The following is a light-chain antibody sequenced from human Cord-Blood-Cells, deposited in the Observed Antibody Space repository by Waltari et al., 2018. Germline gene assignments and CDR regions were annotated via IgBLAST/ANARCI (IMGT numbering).Light chain of an antibody. V-gene: IGKV3-20*01. J-gene: IGKJ4*01. CDR3: QQYGSSPLT. CDR1: QSVSSSY. CDR2: GAS. Sequence: EIVLTQSPGTLYLSPGERATLSCRASQSVSSSYLAWYQQKPGQAPRLLIYGASSRATGIPDRFSGSGSGTDFTLTISRLGPEDFAVYYCQQYGSSPLTFGGGTKVEIK.